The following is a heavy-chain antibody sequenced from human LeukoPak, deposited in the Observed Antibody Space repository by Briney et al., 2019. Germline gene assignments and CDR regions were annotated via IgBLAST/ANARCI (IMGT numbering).Heavy chain of an antibody. D-gene: IGHD1-26*01. CDR1: GGAVSSGTYY. CDR3: ARELHSGSYYFDY. V-gene: IGHV4-39*07. Sequence: PSETLSLTCSVSGGAVSSGTYYWDWLRQTPEMGLEWIGTISHSGITDYNPSLKSRVTISVDTSKNQFSLKLTSVTAADTAVYYCARELHSGSYYFDYWGQGTLVTVSS. CDR2: ISHSGIT. J-gene: IGHJ4*02.